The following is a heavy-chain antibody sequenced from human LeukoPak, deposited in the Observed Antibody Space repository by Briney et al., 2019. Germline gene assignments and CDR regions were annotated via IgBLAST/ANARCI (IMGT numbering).Heavy chain of an antibody. V-gene: IGHV1-2*02. Sequence: ASVKVSCKASGYTFTGNYMHWVRQAPGQGLEWMGWINPDSGGTYYAQRFQGRVTMTRDTSISTAYMELSRLISDDTAVYYCARAFGSSAYYYYWGQGTLVTVSS. CDR3: ARAFGSSAYYYY. D-gene: IGHD3-22*01. CDR2: INPDSGGT. J-gene: IGHJ4*02. CDR1: GYTFTGNY.